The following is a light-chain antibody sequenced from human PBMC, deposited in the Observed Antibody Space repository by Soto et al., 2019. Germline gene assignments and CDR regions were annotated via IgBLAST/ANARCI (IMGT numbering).Light chain of an antibody. CDR2: RNN. CDR3: AAWDDSLSGVV. CDR1: SSNIGSNY. Sequence: QAVVTQPPSASGTPGQRVTISCSGSSSNIGSNYVFWYQHLPGTAPKLLIYRNNQRPSGVPDRFSGSKSGTSASLAISGLRSEDETDYYCAAWDDSLSGVVFGGGTQVTVL. V-gene: IGLV1-47*01. J-gene: IGLJ2*01.